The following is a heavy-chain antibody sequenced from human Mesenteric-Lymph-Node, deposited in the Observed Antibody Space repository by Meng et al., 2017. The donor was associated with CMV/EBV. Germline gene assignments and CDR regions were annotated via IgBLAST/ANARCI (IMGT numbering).Heavy chain of an antibody. CDR2: INPNSGGT. Sequence: KVSCKAYGYTFTGYYMHWVRQAPGQGLEWMGRINPNSGGTDYAQRFQGRVTMTRDTSISTAYMELSSLRSDDTAVYYCARGVATIPDYWGQGTLVTVSS. V-gene: IGHV1-2*06. D-gene: IGHD5-12*01. CDR1: GYTFTGYY. CDR3: ARGVATIPDY. J-gene: IGHJ4*02.